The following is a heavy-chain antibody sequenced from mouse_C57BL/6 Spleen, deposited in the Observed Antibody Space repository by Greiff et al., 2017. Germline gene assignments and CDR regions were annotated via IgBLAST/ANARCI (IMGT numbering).Heavy chain of an antibody. CDR3: ARSFLMALITTVPHFDY. J-gene: IGHJ2*01. V-gene: IGHV7-3*01. D-gene: IGHD1-1*01. Sequence: EVQVVESGGGLVQPGGSLSLSCAASGFTFTDYYMSWVRQPPGKALEWLGFIRNKANGYTTEYSASVKGRFTISRDNSQSILYLQMNALRAEDSATYYCARSFLMALITTVPHFDYWGQGTTLTVSS. CDR2: IRNKANGYTT. CDR1: GFTFTDYY.